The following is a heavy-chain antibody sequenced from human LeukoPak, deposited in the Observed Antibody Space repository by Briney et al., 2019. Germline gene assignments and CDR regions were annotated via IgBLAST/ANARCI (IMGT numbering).Heavy chain of an antibody. CDR2: INPNSGGT. Sequence: ASVKVSCKASGYTFTGYYMHWVRQAPGQGLEWMGRINPNSGGTNYAQKFQGRVTMTRDTSISTAYMELSRLRSDGTAVYYCARDSRIVVVPAAMGGYWGQGTLVTVSS. V-gene: IGHV1-2*06. J-gene: IGHJ4*02. D-gene: IGHD2-2*01. CDR3: ARDSRIVVVPAAMGGY. CDR1: GYTFTGYY.